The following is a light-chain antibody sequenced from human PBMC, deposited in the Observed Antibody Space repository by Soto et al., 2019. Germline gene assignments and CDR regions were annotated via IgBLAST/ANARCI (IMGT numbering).Light chain of an antibody. Sequence: QSALTQPRSVSGSPGQSVIISCTGTSSDVGGYNYVSWYQQYPGKAPKLMIYDVSTRPSGVPDRFSGSKSGNTASLTISGLQAEDEADYYCCSYAGSYTFVFGTGTKLTVL. V-gene: IGLV2-11*01. CDR3: CSYAGSYTFV. J-gene: IGLJ1*01. CDR2: DVS. CDR1: SSDVGGYNY.